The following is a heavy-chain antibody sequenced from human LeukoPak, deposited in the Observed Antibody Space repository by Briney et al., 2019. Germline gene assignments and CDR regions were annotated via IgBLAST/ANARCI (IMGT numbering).Heavy chain of an antibody. CDR2: IKEDGSEK. CDR1: GLTFSSYW. Sequence: HSGGSLRLSCAASGLTFSSYWMSWVRQAPGKGLEWVANIKEDGSEKHYVDSVKGRFTISRDNAKNSLYLQMNSLRAEDTAVYYCARDSSSWYYWGQGTLVTVSS. J-gene: IGHJ4*02. D-gene: IGHD6-13*01. CDR3: ARDSSSWYY. V-gene: IGHV3-7*05.